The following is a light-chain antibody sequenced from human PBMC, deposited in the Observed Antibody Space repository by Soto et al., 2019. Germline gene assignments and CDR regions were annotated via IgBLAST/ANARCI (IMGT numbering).Light chain of an antibody. J-gene: IGKJ5*01. V-gene: IGKV1-39*01. CDR1: RSISRY. CDR2: GAS. CDR3: QQSYNSPVT. Sequence: DIQVTQSPSSLSASVGDRVTITCXASRSISRYLNWYQQKPGKGPKFLIYGASSLPSGIPARFSGSGSGTDFTLTVDGLQPEDFATYYCQQSYNSPVTFGQGTRLEI.